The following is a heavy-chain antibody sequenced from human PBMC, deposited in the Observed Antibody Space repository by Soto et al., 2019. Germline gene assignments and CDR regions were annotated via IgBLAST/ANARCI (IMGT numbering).Heavy chain of an antibody. D-gene: IGHD4-17*01. CDR2: INAGTGNT. V-gene: IGHV1-3*01. J-gene: IGHJ4*02. Sequence: QVQLVQSGAEVKTPGASVKLSCKASGYIFTNYAIHWVRQAPGQRLEWMGWINAGTGNTRYSQKCQGRITISTDASASTAYIDLNSLRSEDTAVYYCARDRTTSSTRQFDYWGQGSLVTVSS. CDR3: ARDRTTSSTRQFDY. CDR1: GYIFTNYA.